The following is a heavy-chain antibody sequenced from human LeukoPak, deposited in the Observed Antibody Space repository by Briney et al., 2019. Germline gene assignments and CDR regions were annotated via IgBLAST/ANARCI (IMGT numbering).Heavy chain of an antibody. CDR2: ISAYNGNT. D-gene: IGHD1-1*01. J-gene: IGHJ4*02. CDR1: GYTFTSYG. V-gene: IGHV1-18*01. Sequence: ASVTVSCQASGYTFTSYGISWVRQAPGQGLEWMGWISAYNGNTNYAQKLQGRVTMTTDTSTSTVYMELRSLRSDDTAVYYCLVKLDRRGVDYWGQGTLVTVSS. CDR3: LVKLDRRGVDY.